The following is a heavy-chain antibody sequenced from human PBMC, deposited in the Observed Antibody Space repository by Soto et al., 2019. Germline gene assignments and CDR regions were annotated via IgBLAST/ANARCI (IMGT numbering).Heavy chain of an antibody. CDR2: IYYSGST. D-gene: IGHD4-17*01. Sequence: QVQLQESGPGLVKPSQTLSLTCTVSGGSISSGGYYWSWIRQHPGKGLEWIGYIYYSGSTYYNPALKSXXTXSXXTSKNQFSLKLSSVTAADTAVYYCARDNSYGDYDYWGQGTLVTVSS. V-gene: IGHV4-31*03. J-gene: IGHJ4*02. CDR1: GGSISSGGYY. CDR3: ARDNSYGDYDY.